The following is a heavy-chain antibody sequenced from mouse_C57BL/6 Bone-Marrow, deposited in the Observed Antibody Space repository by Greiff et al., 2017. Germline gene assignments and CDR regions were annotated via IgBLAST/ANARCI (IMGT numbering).Heavy chain of an antibody. J-gene: IGHJ1*03. V-gene: IGHV1-53*01. D-gene: IGHD1-1*01. CDR1: GYTFTSYW. Sequence: VQLQQSGTELVKPGASVKLSCKASGYTFTSYWMHWVKQRPGQGLEWIGNINPSNGGTNYNEKFKSKATLTVDKSSSTAYMQLSSLTSEDSAVYYCARLHGSSTGYFDVWGTGTTVTVSS. CDR3: ARLHGSSTGYFDV. CDR2: INPSNGGT.